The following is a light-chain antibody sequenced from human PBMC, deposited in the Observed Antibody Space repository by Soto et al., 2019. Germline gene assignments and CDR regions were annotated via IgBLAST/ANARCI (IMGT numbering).Light chain of an antibody. CDR1: QSVGNN. CDR2: ATS. CDR3: QQYGDWPLT. V-gene: IGKV3-15*01. J-gene: IGKJ4*01. Sequence: EIVLTQSPATLSVSPGERATLSCRASQSVGNNFAWYQQKPGQAPRLLIFATSTRATGVPARFSGSGSGTEFTISSRQSEDFAVYYCQQYGDWPLTFGGGAKVEIE.